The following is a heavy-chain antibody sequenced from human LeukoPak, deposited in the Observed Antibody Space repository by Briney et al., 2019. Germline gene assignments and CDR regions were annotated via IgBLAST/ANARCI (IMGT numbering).Heavy chain of an antibody. D-gene: IGHD3-3*01. CDR3: ARGLPVALGVFDY. CDR1: GGSISSYY. J-gene: IGHJ4*02. CDR2: IYYSGST. Sequence: SETLSLTCTVSGGSISSYYWSWIRQPPGKGLEWIGYIYYSGSTNYNPSLKSRVTISVDTSKNQFSLKLSSVTAADTAVYYCARGLPVALGVFDYWGQGTLVTVSS. V-gene: IGHV4-59*08.